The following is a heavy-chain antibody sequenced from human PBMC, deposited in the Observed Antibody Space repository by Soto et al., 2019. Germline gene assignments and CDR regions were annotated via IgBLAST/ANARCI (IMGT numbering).Heavy chain of an antibody. CDR2: IYSGGST. J-gene: IGHJ6*02. V-gene: IGHV3-53*01. D-gene: IGHD3-10*01. Sequence: ESGGGLIQPGGSLRLSCAASGFTVSSNYMSWVRQAPGKGLEWVSVIYSGGSTYYADSVKGRFTISRDNSKNTLYLQMNSLRAEDTAVYYCATGMVRGVNTRYGMDVWGQGTTVTVSS. CDR3: ATGMVRGVNTRYGMDV. CDR1: GFTVSSNY.